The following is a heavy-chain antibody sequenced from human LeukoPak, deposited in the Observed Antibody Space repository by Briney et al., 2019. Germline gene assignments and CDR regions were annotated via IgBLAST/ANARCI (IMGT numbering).Heavy chain of an antibody. CDR1: RFSFSTNP. Sequence: GGSLRLSCEASRFSFSTNPMGWVRRAPGKGLEWVSGISASGDVTFHADPLKGRFTISRDNSKNTLYLQMDSLRAEDTAKYYCAKSLLTTASGTGRAFDIWGQGTMVTVSA. V-gene: IGHV3-23*01. CDR2: ISASGDVT. D-gene: IGHD1-26*01. CDR3: AKSLLTTASGTGRAFDI. J-gene: IGHJ3*02.